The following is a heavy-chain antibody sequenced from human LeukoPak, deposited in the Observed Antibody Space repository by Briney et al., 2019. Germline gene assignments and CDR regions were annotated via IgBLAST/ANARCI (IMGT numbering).Heavy chain of an antibody. V-gene: IGHV3-23*01. CDR3: AKDPMVRGSTYDY. Sequence: GASLRLSCAASGFTFNIYAMSWVRQAPGKGLEWVSAISGRGTTYYADSVKGRFTVSRDNSKNTLYLQMNSLRAEDTAVYYCAKDPMVRGSTYDYWGQGTLVTVSP. D-gene: IGHD3-10*01. J-gene: IGHJ4*02. CDR1: GFTFNIYA. CDR2: ISGRGTT.